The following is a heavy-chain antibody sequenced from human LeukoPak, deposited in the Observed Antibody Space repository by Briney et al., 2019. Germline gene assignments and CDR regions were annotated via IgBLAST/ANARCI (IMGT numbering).Heavy chain of an antibody. D-gene: IGHD1-26*01. V-gene: IGHV1-69*13. J-gene: IGHJ4*02. Sequence: GASVKVSCKASGDTFSSYAISWVRQAPGQGLEWMGRIFPIFATANYAQKFQGRVTITADESTSTAYMELSSLRSEDTAVYYCARESGSYEAYFDYWGQGTLVTVSS. CDR3: ARESGSYEAYFDY. CDR1: GDTFSSYA. CDR2: IFPIFATA.